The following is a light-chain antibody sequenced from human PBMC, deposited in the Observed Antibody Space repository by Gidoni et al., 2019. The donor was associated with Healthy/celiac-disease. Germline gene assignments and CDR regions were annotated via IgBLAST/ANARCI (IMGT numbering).Light chain of an antibody. CDR3: QQYNSYALT. J-gene: IGKJ4*01. CDR2: DAS. Sequence: DIQMTQSPSTLSASVGDRVTITCRASQSISSWLAWYQQKPGKAPKLLIYDASSLESGVPSRFSGSGSGTEFTLTISSLQPDDFATYYCQQYNSYALTFXCXTKVXIK. V-gene: IGKV1-5*01. CDR1: QSISSW.